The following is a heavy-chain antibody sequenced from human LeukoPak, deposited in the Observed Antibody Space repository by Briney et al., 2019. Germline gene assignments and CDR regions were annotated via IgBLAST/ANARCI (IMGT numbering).Heavy chain of an antibody. V-gene: IGHV3-33*06. D-gene: IGHD1-26*01. J-gene: IGHJ4*02. CDR2: ICDHRSSN. CDR1: GFTLRRYG. Sequence: PGRSLRLSCAASGFTLRRYGMRWGRGAPGKGGGWVAGICDHRSSNYYGSSLNVRFPISRHNSKNTLYLQMNSLRAEDTAVYYFAKPTSGTGSFLIDFWGQGTLVTVSS. CDR3: AKPTSGTGSFLIDF.